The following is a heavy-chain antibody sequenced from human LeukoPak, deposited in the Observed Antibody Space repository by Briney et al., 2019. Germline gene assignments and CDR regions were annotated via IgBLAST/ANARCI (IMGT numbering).Heavy chain of an antibody. Sequence: GASVKVSCKVSGYTLTELSMHWVRQAPGKGLEWMGGFDPEDGETIYAQKFQGRVTMTEDTSTDTAYMELSSLRSEDTAVYYCARDPVVVVAAAIEPRTGGCFDYWGQGTLVTVSS. CDR3: ARDPVVVVAAAIEPRTGGCFDY. CDR1: GYTLTELS. CDR2: FDPEDGET. J-gene: IGHJ4*02. V-gene: IGHV1-24*01. D-gene: IGHD2-15*01.